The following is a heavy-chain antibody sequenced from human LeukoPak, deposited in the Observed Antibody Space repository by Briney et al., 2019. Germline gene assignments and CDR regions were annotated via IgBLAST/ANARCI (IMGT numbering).Heavy chain of an antibody. Sequence: GASVKVSCKASGGTFSTYAISWVRQAPGQGLEWMGGIIPIFGTANYAQKFQGRVTITTDESTSTAYMELSSLRSEDTAVYYCARDQHYDSSGYYNWFDPWGQGTLVTVSS. CDR2: IIPIFGTA. CDR3: ARDQHYDSSGYYNWFDP. V-gene: IGHV1-69*05. CDR1: GGTFSTYA. J-gene: IGHJ5*02. D-gene: IGHD3-22*01.